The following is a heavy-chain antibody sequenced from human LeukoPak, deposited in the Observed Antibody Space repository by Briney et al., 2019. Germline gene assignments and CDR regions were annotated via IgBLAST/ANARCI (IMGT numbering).Heavy chain of an antibody. D-gene: IGHD3-3*01. CDR1: GFIVSSNY. J-gene: IGHJ6*02. V-gene: IGHV3-53*01. Sequence: GGSLRLSCAASGFIVSSNYMSWVRQAPGKGLEWVSVIYSGGSTYYADSVKGRFTISRDNSKNTPYLQMNSLRAEDTAVYYCARDGTEDFWPDYYGMDVWGQGTTVTVSS. CDR2: IYSGGST. CDR3: ARDGTEDFWPDYYGMDV.